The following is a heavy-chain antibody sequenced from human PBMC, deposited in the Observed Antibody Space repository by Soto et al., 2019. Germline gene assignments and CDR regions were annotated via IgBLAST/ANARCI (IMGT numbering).Heavy chain of an antibody. D-gene: IGHD1-7*01. CDR3: ARVRVQDWHFAH. J-gene: IGHJ1*01. CDR1: GFIFSDYW. V-gene: IGHV3-74*01. Sequence: PGGSLRLSCAASGFIFSDYWMDWVRRAPGKGLVWVARINSDGSTTSYADSVKDRFTISRDNAKNTLYLQMNSLRAEDTAVYLCARVRVQDWHFAHWGQCPPVIVS. CDR2: INSDGSTT.